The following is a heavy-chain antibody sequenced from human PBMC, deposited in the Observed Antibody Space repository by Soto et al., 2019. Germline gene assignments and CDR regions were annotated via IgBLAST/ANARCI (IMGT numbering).Heavy chain of an antibody. CDR3: ARDAGDIVVVVAAKGGLHWFDP. V-gene: IGHV4-34*01. CDR2: INHSGGT. J-gene: IGHJ5*02. CDR1: GVSFSGYY. D-gene: IGHD2-15*01. Sequence: SETLSLTCAVYGVSFSGYYWSWIRQPPGKGLEWIGEINHSGGTNYNPSLKSRVTISVDTSKNQFSLKLSSVTAADTAVYYCARDAGDIVVVVAAKGGLHWFDPWGQGTLVTVSS.